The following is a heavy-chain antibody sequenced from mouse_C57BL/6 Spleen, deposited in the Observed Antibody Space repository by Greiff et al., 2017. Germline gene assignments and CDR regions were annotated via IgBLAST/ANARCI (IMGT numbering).Heavy chain of an antibody. Sequence: VQLQPSGAELMKPGASVKLSRKATGYTFPGYWVEGVKQRPGHGLWWICEILPGSGSTNYNEKFKGKATFTADTSSNTAYMQLSSLTTEDSAIYYCARCPHYGSSYYFDYWGQGTTLTVSS. V-gene: IGHV1-9*01. D-gene: IGHD1-1*01. J-gene: IGHJ2*01. CDR3: ARCPHYGSSYYFDY. CDR2: ILPGSGST. CDR1: GYTFPGYW.